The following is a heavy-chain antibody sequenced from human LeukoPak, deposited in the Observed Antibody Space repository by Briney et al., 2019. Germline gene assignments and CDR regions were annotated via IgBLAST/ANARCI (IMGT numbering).Heavy chain of an antibody. CDR1: GGTFSSYA. CDR2: IIPIFGTA. D-gene: IGHD6-6*01. CDR3: ARVLVAARPSWFDP. V-gene: IGHV1-69*05. Sequence: AASVKVSCKASGGTFSSYAISWVRQAPGQGLEWMGGIIPIFGTANYAQKFQGRVTITTDESASTAYMELSSLRSEDTAVCYCARVLVAARPSWFDPWGQGTLVTVSS. J-gene: IGHJ5*02.